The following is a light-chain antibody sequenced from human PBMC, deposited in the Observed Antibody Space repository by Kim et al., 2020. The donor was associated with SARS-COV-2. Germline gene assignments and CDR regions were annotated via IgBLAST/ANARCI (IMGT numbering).Light chain of an antibody. V-gene: IGKV3-20*01. J-gene: IGKJ2*01. CDR3: QRYASSLT. Sequence: VLTQSPDTLSLSPGDRATLSCRTSRNVTSTYIAWYQHKPGHAPRLLIYGASRRATAIPDRFSGSGSGTDFTLTISRLESEDFAFYYCQRYASSLTFGPGTKLEI. CDR2: GAS. CDR1: RNVTSTY.